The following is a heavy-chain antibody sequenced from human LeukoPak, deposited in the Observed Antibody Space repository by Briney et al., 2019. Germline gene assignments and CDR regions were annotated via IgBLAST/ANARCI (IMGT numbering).Heavy chain of an antibody. CDR2: ISHSGST. D-gene: IGHD6-13*01. V-gene: IGHV4-59*08. CDR3: ARLRSSTWLLIDY. J-gene: IGHJ4*02. CDR1: GGSIGSYS. Sequence: SETLSLTCTVSGGSIGSYSWSWIRQPPGKGLEWIGYISHSGSTNYSPSLRSRVTISVDTSKSQFSLRLSSVTAADTAVYYCARLRSSTWLLIDYWGQGTLVTVSS.